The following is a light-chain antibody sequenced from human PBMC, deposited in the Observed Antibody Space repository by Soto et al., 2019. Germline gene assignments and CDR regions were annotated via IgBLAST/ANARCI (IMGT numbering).Light chain of an antibody. CDR2: GAS. V-gene: IGKV3-15*01. J-gene: IGKJ3*01. CDR1: QSVSGN. CDR3: QQYNNWPLT. Sequence: EIVMTQSPATLSVSPGERATLSCRASQSVSGNLAWYQQKPGQAPRLLIYGASTRATGIPARFSGGGSGTEVPLPISSLQSEDFAVYYCQQYNNWPLTFGPGTKVDIK.